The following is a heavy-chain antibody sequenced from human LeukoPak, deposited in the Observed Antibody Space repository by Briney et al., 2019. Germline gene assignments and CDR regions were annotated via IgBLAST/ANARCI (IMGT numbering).Heavy chain of an antibody. CDR3: ARDRWEWELQGVDY. D-gene: IGHD1-26*01. V-gene: IGHV3-30*04. CDR1: GFTFSSYA. CDR2: ISYDGSNR. Sequence: GGSLRLSCAASGFTFSSYAMHWVRQAPGKGLEWVAVISYDGSNRYYADSVKGRFTISRDNSKNTLYLQMNSLRAEDTAVYYCARDRWEWELQGVDYWGQGTLVTVSS. J-gene: IGHJ4*02.